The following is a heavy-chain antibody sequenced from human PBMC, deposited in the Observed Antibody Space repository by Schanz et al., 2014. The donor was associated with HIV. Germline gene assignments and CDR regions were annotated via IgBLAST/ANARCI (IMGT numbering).Heavy chain of an antibody. Sequence: QVQLVESGGGVVQPGRSLRLSCAASGFTFSSYGMHWVRQAPGKGLEWVAVISYDGSNKYYADSVKGRFTISRDNSKNTLFLQMNSLRAEDTAVYYCAKCPTMVRGTGMDVWGQGTTVTVSS. CDR1: GFTFSSYG. J-gene: IGHJ6*02. CDR3: AKCPTMVRGTGMDV. D-gene: IGHD3-10*01. V-gene: IGHV3-30*18. CDR2: ISYDGSNK.